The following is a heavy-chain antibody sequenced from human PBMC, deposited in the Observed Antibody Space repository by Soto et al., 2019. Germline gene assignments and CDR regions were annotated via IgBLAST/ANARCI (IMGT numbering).Heavy chain of an antibody. D-gene: IGHD2-15*01. Sequence: QITLKESGPTLMKPGQTLTLTCTFSGFSLTTDGVGVGWIRQSPGKALEWLARTYWDGDKRYTPSLKSRLTITTDTSKTQVVLMTSNMDPVDTGTYYCVRSVRGQGCSGGSCYYTDVWGKGTTVTVSS. J-gene: IGHJ6*03. CDR1: GFSLTTDGVG. V-gene: IGHV2-5*02. CDR3: VRSVRGQGCSGGSCYYTDV. CDR2: TYWDGDK.